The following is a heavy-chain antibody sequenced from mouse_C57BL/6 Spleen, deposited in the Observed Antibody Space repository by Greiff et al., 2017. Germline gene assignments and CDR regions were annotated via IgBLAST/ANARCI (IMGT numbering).Heavy chain of an antibody. Sequence: VQLQQSGPELVKPGASVKISCTASGYSFTSYYIHWVKQRPGQGLEWIGWIYPGSGNTKYNEKFKGKDTLTADTSSTTAYMQLSRLTSEDSAVYYCARGNWEGYFDVWGTGTTVTVSS. V-gene: IGHV1-66*01. D-gene: IGHD4-1*01. CDR1: GYSFTSYY. CDR2: IYPGSGNT. J-gene: IGHJ1*03. CDR3: ARGNWEGYFDV.